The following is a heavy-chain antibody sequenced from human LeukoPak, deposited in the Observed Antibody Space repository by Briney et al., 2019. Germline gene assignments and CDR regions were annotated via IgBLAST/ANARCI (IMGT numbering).Heavy chain of an antibody. CDR2: INRDGSEK. CDR3: KFLTVPDVIQVYGMDV. Sequence: PGGSLRLSCVASGFTFSNYWMTWVRPAAGKGLEWVANINRDGSEKYYVESLKGRFTISRDNAEQSLYLQMNSLKVEDTAVYYCKFLTVPDVIQVYGMDVWGQGTTVIVSS. V-gene: IGHV3-7*01. CDR1: GFTFSNYW. D-gene: IGHD2-2*01. J-gene: IGHJ6*02.